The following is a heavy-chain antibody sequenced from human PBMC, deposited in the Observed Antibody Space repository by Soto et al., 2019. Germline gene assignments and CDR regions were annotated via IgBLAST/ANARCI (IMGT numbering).Heavy chain of an antibody. J-gene: IGHJ6*02. CDR2: ISGSGDYT. D-gene: IGHD1-26*01. V-gene: IGHV3-23*01. Sequence: GGSLRLSCAASGFTFSSYAMTWVRQAPGKGLEWVSSISGSGDYTYYADSVKGRFTISRDNSKNTLYLQMNSLRAEDTAVYYCERERIVGATFGYYYYGMDVWGQGTTVTVSS. CDR1: GFTFSSYA. CDR3: ERERIVGATFGYYYYGMDV.